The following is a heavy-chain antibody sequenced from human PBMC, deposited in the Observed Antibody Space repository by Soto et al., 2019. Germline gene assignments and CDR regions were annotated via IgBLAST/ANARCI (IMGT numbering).Heavy chain of an antibody. CDR2: IHHSENN. V-gene: IGHV4-34*01. Sequence: QVQLQQWGAGLLKTSETLSLTCAVYGGSFSGYYWSWIRQPPGKGLEWIGEIHHSENNNYNPSLKSRVTISEDTSKNQFSLKLSSVTAADTAFYYCARGTPKPRYGSGWSRFDSWGQGTLVTVSS. D-gene: IGHD6-19*01. CDR3: ARGTPKPRYGSGWSRFDS. J-gene: IGHJ4*02. CDR1: GGSFSGYY.